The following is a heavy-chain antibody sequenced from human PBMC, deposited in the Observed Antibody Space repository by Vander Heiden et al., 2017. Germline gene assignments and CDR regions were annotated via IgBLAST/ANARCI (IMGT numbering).Heavy chain of an antibody. D-gene: IGHD3-22*01. V-gene: IGHV4-59*01. J-gene: IGHJ6*02. CDR3: ARSPMIVGLGHYYGMDV. Sequence: GPGLVKPSETLSLTCTVSGGSISSYYWSWIRQPPGKGLEWIGYIYYSGSTNYNPSLKSRVTISVDTSKNQFSLKLSSVTAAHTAVYYCARSPMIVGLGHYYGMDVWGQGTTVTVSS. CDR1: GGSISSYY. CDR2: IYYSGST.